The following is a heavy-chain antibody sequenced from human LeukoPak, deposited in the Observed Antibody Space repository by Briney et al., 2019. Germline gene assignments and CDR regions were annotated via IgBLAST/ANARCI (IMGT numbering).Heavy chain of an antibody. CDR3: ARDGPYFDY. CDR2: DGSNK. J-gene: IGHJ4*02. CDR1: GFTFSSYA. V-gene: IGHV3-30-3*01. Sequence: PGGSLRLSCAASGFTFSSYAMHWVRQAPGKGLEWVAYDGSNKYYADSVKGRFTISRDNSKNTLYLQMNSLRAEDSAVNYCARDGPYFDYWGQGTLVTVSS.